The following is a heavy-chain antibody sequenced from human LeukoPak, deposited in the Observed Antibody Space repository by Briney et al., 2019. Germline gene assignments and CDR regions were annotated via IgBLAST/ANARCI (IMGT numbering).Heavy chain of an antibody. CDR3: ARDLWGAAAGFFDY. V-gene: IGHV4-59*01. Sequence: SETLSLTCTVSGVSISSYYWNWIRQPPGKGLEWIGYIYYSGSTNYNPSLKSRVTISVDTSKNQFSLKLSSVTAADTAVYYCARDLWGAAAGFFDYWGQGTLVTVSS. J-gene: IGHJ4*02. CDR1: GVSISSYY. CDR2: IYYSGST. D-gene: IGHD6-13*01.